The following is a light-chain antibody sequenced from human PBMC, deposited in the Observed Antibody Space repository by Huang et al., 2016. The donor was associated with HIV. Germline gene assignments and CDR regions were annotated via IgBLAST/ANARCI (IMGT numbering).Light chain of an antibody. CDR2: GVS. CDR1: QRVRSD. V-gene: IGKV3-11*01. CDR3: QQRSDWPLT. J-gene: IGKJ4*01. Sequence: EIVLTQSPATLSLSPGERATLSCRASQRVRSDIAWYQQKPGQAPRHVMYGVSSRATGIPARFSGSGTGTNFTLTISSLAPEDFAVYYCQQRSDWPLTFGGGTKVEI.